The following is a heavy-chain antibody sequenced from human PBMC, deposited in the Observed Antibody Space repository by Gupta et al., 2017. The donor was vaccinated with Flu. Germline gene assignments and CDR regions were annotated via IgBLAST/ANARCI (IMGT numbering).Heavy chain of an antibody. CDR1: GFTFSSYA. D-gene: IGHD6-13*01. Sequence: EVQLLESGGDLVQPGGSLRLSCAASGFTFSSYAMSWVRQAPGKGLEWVSVSLGSGETAYYADSVKGRFTLSRDNSRNMLSLQMNSLRAEDTAVYYCAKHSGTGTYIRNDGFDIWGQGTMVAISS. CDR2: SLGSGETA. V-gene: IGHV3-23*01. J-gene: IGHJ3*02. CDR3: AKHSGTGTYIRNDGFDI.